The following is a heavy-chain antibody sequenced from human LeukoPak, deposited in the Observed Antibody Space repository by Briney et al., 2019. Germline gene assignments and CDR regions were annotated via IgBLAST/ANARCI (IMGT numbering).Heavy chain of an antibody. V-gene: IGHV3-30-3*01. CDR3: ARGSRRTHYYYYGMDV. Sequence: GGSLRLSCAASGFTFSSYTMHWVRQAPGKGLEWVAVISYDGSNKYYADSVKGRFTISRDNSKNTLYLQMNSLRAEDTAVYYCARGSRRTHYYYYGMDVWGQGTTVTVSS. J-gene: IGHJ6*02. CDR1: GFTFSSYT. CDR2: ISYDGSNK.